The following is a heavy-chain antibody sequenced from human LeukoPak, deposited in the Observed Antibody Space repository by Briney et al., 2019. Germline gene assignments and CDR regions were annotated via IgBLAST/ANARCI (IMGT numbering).Heavy chain of an antibody. CDR2: IRSKAYGGTT. Sequence: GGSLRLSCAASGFTFSSYGMHWVRQAPGKGLEWVGFIRSKAYGGTTEYAASVKGRFTISRDDSKSIAYLQMNSLKTEDTAVYYCTRDSSGPDAFDIWGQGTMVTVSS. D-gene: IGHD6-19*01. CDR3: TRDSSGPDAFDI. V-gene: IGHV3-49*04. J-gene: IGHJ3*02. CDR1: GFTFSSYG.